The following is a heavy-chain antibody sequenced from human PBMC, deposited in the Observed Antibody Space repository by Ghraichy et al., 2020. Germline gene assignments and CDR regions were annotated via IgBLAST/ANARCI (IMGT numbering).Heavy chain of an antibody. D-gene: IGHD2-15*01. CDR3: ARVVALYGRATLPFDY. Sequence: SQTLSLTCTVSGGSLSSDYWSWIRQPPGKGLEWGGYIYYSGSTNYNPSLKSRVTISVDTSKNQFSLKLSSVTAADTAVYYCARVVALYGRATLPFDYWGQGTLVTVSS. J-gene: IGHJ4*02. V-gene: IGHV4-59*01. CDR1: GGSLSSDY. CDR2: IYYSGST.